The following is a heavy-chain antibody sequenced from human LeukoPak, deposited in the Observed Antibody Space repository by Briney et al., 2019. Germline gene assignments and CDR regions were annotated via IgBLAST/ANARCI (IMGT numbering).Heavy chain of an antibody. V-gene: IGHV3-64*03. CDR2: INDKRGRT. Sequence: GGSERLSRSASGFTFSRYAMLGVCQARGKGLEYVSGINDKRGRTHYGDSVKGRFSISRDNSKNTLHLQMSTLRAEDTALYYCVKDVGGSYAFDYWGQGILV. D-gene: IGHD1-26*01. CDR3: VKDVGGSYAFDY. CDR1: GFTFSRYA. J-gene: IGHJ4*02.